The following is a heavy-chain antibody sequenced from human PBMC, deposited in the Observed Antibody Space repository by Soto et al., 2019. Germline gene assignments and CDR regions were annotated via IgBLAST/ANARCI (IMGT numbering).Heavy chain of an antibody. CDR1: GYSFSEMS. V-gene: IGHV1-24*01. J-gene: IGHJ4*02. CDR2: FDGEDGQT. CDR3: GIPGATGQLDL. Sequence: ASVKVSCKVSGYSFSEMSMHWVRQTPEKGLEWMGSFDGEDGQTMYAQKFQGRVTMTEDTSADTAYMELSSLSSDDTAVYYCGIPGATGQLDLWGQGSRVTVSS. D-gene: IGHD3-10*01.